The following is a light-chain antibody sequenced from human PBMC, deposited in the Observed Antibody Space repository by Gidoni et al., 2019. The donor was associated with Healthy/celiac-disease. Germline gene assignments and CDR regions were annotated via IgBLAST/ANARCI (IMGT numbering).Light chain of an antibody. CDR3: CSYAGSSTFYV. CDR2: EVS. V-gene: IGLV2-23*02. CDR1: SSDVGSYNL. Sequence: QSALTQPASVSGSPGKQITIPCTGTSSDVGSYNLVSWYQQHPGKAPKLMIYEVSKRPSGVSNRFSGSKSGNTASLTISGLQAEDEADYYCCSYAGSSTFYVFGTGTKVTVL. J-gene: IGLJ1*01.